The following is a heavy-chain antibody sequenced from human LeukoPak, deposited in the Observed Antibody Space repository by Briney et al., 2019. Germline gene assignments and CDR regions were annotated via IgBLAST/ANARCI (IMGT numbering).Heavy chain of an antibody. CDR3: ARHPDDSSGPIDY. CDR1: GGSISSGGYY. J-gene: IGHJ4*02. D-gene: IGHD3-22*01. V-gene: IGHV4-31*03. CDR2: IYYSGST. Sequence: KPSETLSLTCTVSGGSISSGGYYWSWIRQHPGKGLEWIGYIYYSGSTYYNPSLKSRVTISVDTSKNQFSLKLSSVTAADTAVYYCARHPDDSSGPIDYWGQGTLVTVSS.